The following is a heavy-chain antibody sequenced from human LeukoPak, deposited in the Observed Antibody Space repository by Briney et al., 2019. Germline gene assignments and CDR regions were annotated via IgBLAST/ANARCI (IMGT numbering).Heavy chain of an antibody. J-gene: IGHJ4*02. D-gene: IGHD3-3*01. CDR3: AKAIPDYDFWSGYYTRYYFDY. CDR1: GFTFSSYG. CDR2: ISGSGGST. Sequence: GGSLRLSCAASGFTFSSYGMSWVRQAPGKGLEWVSAISGSGGSTYYADSVKGRFTISRDNSKNTLYLQMNSLRAEDTAVYYCAKAIPDYDFWSGYYTRYYFDYWGQGTLVTVSS. V-gene: IGHV3-23*01.